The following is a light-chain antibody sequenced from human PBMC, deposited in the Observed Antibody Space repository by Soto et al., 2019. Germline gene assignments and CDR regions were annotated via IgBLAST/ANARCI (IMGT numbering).Light chain of an antibody. CDR3: QRYNNWPLT. J-gene: IGKJ4*01. CDR1: QGISNY. V-gene: IGKV1-27*01. Sequence: DIQMTQSPPSLSASVGDRVTITCRASQGISNYLAWYQQKPGELPKLVIYAASILQTGVPSRFSGSGSGTEFTLTINSLQSEDVAVYYCQRYNNWPLTFGGGTKVESK. CDR2: AAS.